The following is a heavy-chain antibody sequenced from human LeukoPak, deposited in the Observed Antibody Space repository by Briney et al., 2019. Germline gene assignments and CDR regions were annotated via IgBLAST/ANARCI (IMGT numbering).Heavy chain of an antibody. V-gene: IGHV7-4-1*02. CDR3: ARVGSGWYVVY. CDR1: GYTFTNFG. Sequence: ASVKVSCKASGYTFTNFGISWVRQAPGQGLEWMGWINTNTGNPTYAQGFTGRFVFSLDTSVSTAYLQISSLKAEDTAVYYCARVGSGWYVVYWGQGTLVTVSS. J-gene: IGHJ4*02. CDR2: INTNTGNP. D-gene: IGHD6-19*01.